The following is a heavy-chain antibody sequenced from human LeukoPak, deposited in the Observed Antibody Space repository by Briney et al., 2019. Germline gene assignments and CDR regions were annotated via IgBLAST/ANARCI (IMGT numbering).Heavy chain of an antibody. Sequence: PGRSLRLSCLASGFTFSTYDMTWVRQAAGKGLEWVSVISGKGGSTYYYADSVKGRFTISRDNSKHTLYLEMNSLRAEDTAVYYCAKGGWLDDWGQGTLVTVSS. J-gene: IGHJ4*02. CDR3: AKGGWLDD. V-gene: IGHV3-23*01. CDR2: ISGKGGST. CDR1: GFTFSTYD.